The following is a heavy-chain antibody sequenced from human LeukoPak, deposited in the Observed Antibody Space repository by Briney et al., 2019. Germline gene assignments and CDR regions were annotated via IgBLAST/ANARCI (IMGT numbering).Heavy chain of an antibody. CDR2: IIPIFGTA. V-gene: IGHV1-69*13. CDR1: GGTFSSYA. D-gene: IGHD3-22*01. J-gene: IGHJ4*02. Sequence: GASVKVSCKASGGTFSSYAISWLRQAPGQGLEWMGGIIPIFGTANYAQKFQGRVTITADESTSTAYMELSSLRSEDTAVYYCARDLGPYDSSGTSLGYWGQGTLVTVSS. CDR3: ARDLGPYDSSGTSLGY.